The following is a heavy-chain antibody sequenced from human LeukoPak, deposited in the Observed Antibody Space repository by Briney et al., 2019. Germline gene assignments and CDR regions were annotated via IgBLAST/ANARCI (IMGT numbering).Heavy chain of an antibody. V-gene: IGHV4-61*02. CDR3: AREGLNMVRGVIPKEAWGWFDP. Sequence: SQTLSLTCTVSGGSISSGSYYWSWIRQPAGKGLEWIGRIYTSGSTNHNPSLKSRVTISVDTSNNQFSLQLSSVTAADTAVYYCAREGLNMVRGVIPKEAWGWFDPWGQGTLVTVSS. CDR2: IYTSGST. D-gene: IGHD3-10*01. J-gene: IGHJ5*02. CDR1: GGSISSGSYY.